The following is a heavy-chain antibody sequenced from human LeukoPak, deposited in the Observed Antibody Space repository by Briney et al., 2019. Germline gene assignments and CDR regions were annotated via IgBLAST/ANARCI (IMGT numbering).Heavy chain of an antibody. V-gene: IGHV3-7*01. D-gene: IGHD1-20*01. CDR3: ARARNYGVTGTGDY. CDR2: IKQDESEK. Sequence: GGSLRLSCAASGFTFSSYWMNWVRQAPGKGLGWVANIKQDESEKYYVDSVEGRFTISRDNAKNSLYLQMNNLRAEDTAVYYCARARNYGVTGTGDYWGQGTLVTVSS. CDR1: GFTFSSYW. J-gene: IGHJ4*02.